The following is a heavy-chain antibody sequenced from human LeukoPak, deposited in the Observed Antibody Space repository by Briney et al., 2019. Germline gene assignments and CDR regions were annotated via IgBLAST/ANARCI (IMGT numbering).Heavy chain of an antibody. Sequence: GGSLRLSYAASGFTFSSYAMSWVRQAPGKGLEWVSAISGSGGSTYYADSVKGRFTISRDNSKNTLYLQMNSLRAEGTAVYYCAKDREYCSGGTCYPDCWGQGTLVTVSS. J-gene: IGHJ4*02. CDR2: ISGSGGST. V-gene: IGHV3-23*01. CDR3: AKDREYCSGGTCYPDC. CDR1: GFTFSSYA. D-gene: IGHD2-15*01.